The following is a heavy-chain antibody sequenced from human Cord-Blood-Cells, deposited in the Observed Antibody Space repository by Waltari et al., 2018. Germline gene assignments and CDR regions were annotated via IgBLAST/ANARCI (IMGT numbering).Heavy chain of an antibody. CDR2: ISGSGGST. D-gene: IGHD5-18*01. CDR1: GFTFSSYA. V-gene: IGHV3-23*01. Sequence: EVQLLESGGGLVQPGGSLRLSCAASGFTFSSYAMSWVRQAPGKGLEWVSAISGSGGSTYYAGSGKGRFTISRDNSKNTRYLQMNSLRAEDTAVYYCAKDPLGYSYGYYFDYWGQGTLVTVSS. CDR3: AKDPLGYSYGYYFDY. J-gene: IGHJ4*02.